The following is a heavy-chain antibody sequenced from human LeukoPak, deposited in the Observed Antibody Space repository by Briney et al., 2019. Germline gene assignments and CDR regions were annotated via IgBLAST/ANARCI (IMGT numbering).Heavy chain of an antibody. J-gene: IGHJ4*02. CDR2: MSPNTGKT. D-gene: IGHD6-19*01. CDR3: ARAGLPPQGASVFRVAEGFDY. V-gene: IGHV1-8*03. CDR1: GYTFTNFD. Sequence: GASVKVSCKASGYTFTNFDINWVRQATGQGLEWVGRMSPNTGKTDYARKFQGRLIITRDTSINTVYMELNTLRSDDTAVYYCARAGLPPQGASVFRVAEGFDYWGQGTLVTVSS.